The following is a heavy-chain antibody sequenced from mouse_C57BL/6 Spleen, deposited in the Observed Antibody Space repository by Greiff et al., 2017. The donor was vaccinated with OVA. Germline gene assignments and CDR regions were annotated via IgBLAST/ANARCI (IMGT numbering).Heavy chain of an antibody. D-gene: IGHD2-10*01. J-gene: IGHJ1*03. CDR3: ARALPYFDV. CDR2: ISDGGSYT. Sequence: DVKLVESGGGLVKPGGSLKLSCAASGFTFSSYAMSWVRQTPEKRPEWVATISDGGSYTYYPDNVKGRFTISRDNAKNNLYLQMSHLKSEDTAMYYCARALPYFDVWGTGTTVTVSS. CDR1: GFTFSSYA. V-gene: IGHV5-4*03.